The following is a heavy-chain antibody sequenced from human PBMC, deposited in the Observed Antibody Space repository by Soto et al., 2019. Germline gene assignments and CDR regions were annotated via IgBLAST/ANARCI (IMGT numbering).Heavy chain of an antibody. CDR3: ARDYMVRGVKDDY. CDR2: ISSSSTI. D-gene: IGHD3-10*01. J-gene: IGHJ4*02. V-gene: IGHV3-48*01. Sequence: GGSLRLSCAASGFTFSSYSMNWVRQAPGKGLEWVSYISSSSTIYYADSVKGRFTISRDNAKNSLYLQMNSLRAEDTAVYYCARDYMVRGVKDDYWGQGTLVTVSS. CDR1: GFTFSSYS.